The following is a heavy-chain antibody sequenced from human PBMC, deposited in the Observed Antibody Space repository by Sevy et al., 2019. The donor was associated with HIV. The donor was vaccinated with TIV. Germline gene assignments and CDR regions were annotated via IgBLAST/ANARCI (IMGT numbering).Heavy chain of an antibody. V-gene: IGHV3-11*06. CDR3: ARRAGNWDYFDY. J-gene: IGHJ4*02. D-gene: IGHD7-27*01. Sequence: GGSLRLSCAASGFSFSDYYVSWIRQAPGKGLEWVSYISGISTYTNYADSVKGRFTISRDTAKNSMYLQLNSLRAEDTAVYYCARRAGNWDYFDYWGQGTLVTVSS. CDR1: GFSFSDYY. CDR2: ISGISTYT.